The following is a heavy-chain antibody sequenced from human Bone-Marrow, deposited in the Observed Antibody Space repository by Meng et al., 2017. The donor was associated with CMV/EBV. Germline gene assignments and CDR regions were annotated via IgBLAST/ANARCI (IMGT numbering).Heavy chain of an antibody. J-gene: IGHJ4*02. CDR1: GYTFTGYD. Sequence: ASVKVSCKASGYTFTGYDINWVRQATGQGLEWMGWMNPNSGNTGYAQKFQGRVTITRNSPISTAYMELSSLRSEDTAVYYCARLLTKRRGGQYYFDYWGQGTLVTVSS. V-gene: IGHV1-8*03. CDR2: MNPNSGNT. CDR3: ARLLTKRRGGQYYFDY. D-gene: IGHD1-1*01.